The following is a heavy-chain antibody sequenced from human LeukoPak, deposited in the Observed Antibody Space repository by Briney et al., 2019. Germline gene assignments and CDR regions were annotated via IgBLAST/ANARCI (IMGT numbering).Heavy chain of an antibody. V-gene: IGHV3-21*01. CDR1: GFTFSSYS. CDR2: IGSSGSHI. D-gene: IGHD2-15*01. J-gene: IGHJ3*02. Sequence: GGSLRLSCAASGFTFSSYSMNWVRQAPGKGLEWVSSIGSSGSHIYYADSVTGRFTISRDNAKNSLYLQVNSLRAEDTAVYYCASNYIGAFDIWGHGTMVTVSS. CDR3: ASNYIGAFDI.